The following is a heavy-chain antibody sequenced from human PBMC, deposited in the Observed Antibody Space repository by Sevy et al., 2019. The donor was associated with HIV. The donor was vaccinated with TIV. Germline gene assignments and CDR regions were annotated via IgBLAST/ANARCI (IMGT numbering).Heavy chain of an antibody. D-gene: IGHD2-8*01. CDR2: LSFGCGKI. V-gene: IGHV3-23*01. J-gene: IGHJ4*02. Sequence: GGSLRLSCAASGFAFYDYSMSWIRQAPGKGLEWVATLSFGCGKINYADSVKGRFTITRDNSKNSFYLQMDNLRVEDTSLYYCAREGCTRPHDYWGQGTRVTVSS. CDR3: AREGCTRPHDY. CDR1: GFAFYDYS.